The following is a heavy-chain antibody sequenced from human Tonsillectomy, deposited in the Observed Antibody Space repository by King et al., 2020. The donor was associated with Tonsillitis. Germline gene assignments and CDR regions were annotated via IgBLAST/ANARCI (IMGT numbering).Heavy chain of an antibody. Sequence: VQLVESGGGLVQPGGSLRLSCAASGFLLSDYWMTWVRQAPGKGLEWVANIKQDGSRKNYVDSVEGRFTISRDNAEDSVYLQMNSLRAEDTAVYYCTRDVPPYDVNFYYDGLDIWGQGTMVTVSS. CDR2: IKQDGSRK. J-gene: IGHJ3*02. D-gene: IGHD3-22*01. CDR3: TRDVPPYDVNFYYDGLDI. V-gene: IGHV3-7*03. CDR1: GFLLSDYW.